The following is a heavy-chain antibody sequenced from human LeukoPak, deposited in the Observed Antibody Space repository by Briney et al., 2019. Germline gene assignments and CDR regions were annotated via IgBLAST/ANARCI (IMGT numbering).Heavy chain of an antibody. J-gene: IGHJ4*02. CDR1: GGSISSDDSS. D-gene: IGHD1-26*01. CDR2: LYYSGIT. Sequence: SETLSLTCTVSGGSISSDDSSWSWIRQPPGKGLEWIGYLYYSGITFYNPSLRSRVTISPDMSRNQFSLKLTSVTAADTAVYYCARDRYSGSGVFDYWGQGTLVTVSS. V-gene: IGHV4-30-4*07. CDR3: ARDRYSGSGVFDY.